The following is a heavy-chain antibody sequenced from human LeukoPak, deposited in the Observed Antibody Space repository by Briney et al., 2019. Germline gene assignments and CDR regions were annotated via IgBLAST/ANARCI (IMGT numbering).Heavy chain of an antibody. V-gene: IGHV4-34*01. D-gene: IGHD6-25*01. CDR1: GGSFSSYY. J-gene: IGHJ6*03. CDR2: INHGGST. CDR3: ARASSYVYSSEQAAHMDV. Sequence: SETLSLTCVVYGGSFSSYYWSWIRQPPGKGLEWIGEINHGGSTNYNPSLKSRVTISVDTSKNQFSLKLNSVTAADTAVYFCARASSYVYSSEQAAHMDVWGKGTTVTVSS.